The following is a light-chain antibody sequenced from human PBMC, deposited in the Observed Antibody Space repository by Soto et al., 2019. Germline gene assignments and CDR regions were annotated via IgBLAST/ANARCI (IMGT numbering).Light chain of an antibody. CDR2: HAS. Sequence: DIQMTQSPSTLSASVGDRVTITCRASQFNSSWLAWYQQKPGKVPKLLIFHASNLESGVPSRFSGSGSGSEFTLTISSLQPDDFATYYCQQYNSYPWTFGQGTKVEI. CDR1: QFNSSW. CDR3: QQYNSYPWT. J-gene: IGKJ1*01. V-gene: IGKV1-5*01.